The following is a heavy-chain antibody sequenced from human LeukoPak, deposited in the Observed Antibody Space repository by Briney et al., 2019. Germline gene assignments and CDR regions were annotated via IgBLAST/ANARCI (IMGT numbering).Heavy chain of an antibody. V-gene: IGHV1-69*13. CDR3: ARDRAGGPHPFDY. J-gene: IGHJ4*02. CDR2: IIPIFGTA. Sequence: SVKVSCEASGGTFSSYAISWVRQAPGQGLEWMGGIIPIFGTANYAQKFQGRVTITADESTSTAYMELSSLRSEDTAVYYCARDRAGGPHPFDYWGQGTLVTVSS. CDR1: GGTFSSYA.